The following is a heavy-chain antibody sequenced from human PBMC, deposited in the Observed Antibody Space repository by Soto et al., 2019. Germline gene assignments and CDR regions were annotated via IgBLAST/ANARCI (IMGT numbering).Heavy chain of an antibody. Sequence: QVRLVESGGGVVLPGRPLRLSCAASGFAFSTSDIHWVRQAPGKGLEWVALISYDGGNQYYADSVKGRFTISRDNSKSTIYLQMTSLTTEDTAFYYCANSLGDPGDVWGQGTLVTVSS. D-gene: IGHD4-17*01. CDR1: GFAFSTSD. V-gene: IGHV3-30*18. J-gene: IGHJ4*02. CDR3: ANSLGDPGDV. CDR2: ISYDGGNQ.